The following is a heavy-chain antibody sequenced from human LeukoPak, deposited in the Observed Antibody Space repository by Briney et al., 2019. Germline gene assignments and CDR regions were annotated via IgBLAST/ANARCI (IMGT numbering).Heavy chain of an antibody. D-gene: IGHD1-26*01. Sequence: GGSLRLSCAASGFTFSSYSMNWVRQAPGKGLEWVSSISSSSSYIYYADSVKGRFTISRDNAKNSLYLQMNSLRAEDTAVYYCARAHKGRIVGATGSWGQGTLVTVSS. V-gene: IGHV3-21*01. CDR1: GFTFSSYS. CDR2: ISSSSSYI. CDR3: ARAHKGRIVGATGS. J-gene: IGHJ5*02.